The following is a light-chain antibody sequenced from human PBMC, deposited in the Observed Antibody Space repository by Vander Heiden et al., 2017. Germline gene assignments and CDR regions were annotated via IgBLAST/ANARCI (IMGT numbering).Light chain of an antibody. CDR3: QQYNNWPYT. J-gene: IGKJ2*01. V-gene: IGKV3-15*01. CDR2: GAS. CDR1: RSVSSN. Sequence: EIVMTQFPATLSVSPGERATLSCRASRSVSSNLAWYQQKPGQAPRLLIYGASTRATGIPARFSGSGSGTEFTLTISSLQSEDFAVYYCQQYNNWPYTFGQGTKLEIK.